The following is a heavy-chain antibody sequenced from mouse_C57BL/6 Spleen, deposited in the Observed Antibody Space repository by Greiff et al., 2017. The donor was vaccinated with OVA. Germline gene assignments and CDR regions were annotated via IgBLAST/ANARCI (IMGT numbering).Heavy chain of an antibody. CDR2: INPSNGGT. CDR3: ARGSYDYEGFAY. V-gene: IGHV1-53*01. CDR1: GYTFTSYW. J-gene: IGHJ3*01. Sequence: QVQLQQPGTELVKPGASVKLSCKASGYTFTSYWMHWVKQRPGQGLEWIGNINPSNGGTNYNEKFKSKATLTVDKSSSTAYMQLSSLTSEDSAVDYCARGSYDYEGFAYWGQGTLVTVSA. D-gene: IGHD2-4*01.